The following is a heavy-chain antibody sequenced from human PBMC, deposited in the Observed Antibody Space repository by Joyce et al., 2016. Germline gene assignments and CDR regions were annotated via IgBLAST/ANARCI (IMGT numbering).Heavy chain of an antibody. V-gene: IGHV3-7*03. Sequence: EVELVESGGGLVQPGGSLRLSCGASGFSFSDSWMSGVRQAPGKGLEWVASINRDGGEKYHVDSVKGRFTISRDNAKKSLYLQMTDLGADDTAVYYCARDDSSGWFPQRCFQHWGQGTLVSVSS. CDR2: INRDGGEK. D-gene: IGHD6-19*01. J-gene: IGHJ1*01. CDR1: GFSFSDSW. CDR3: ARDDSSGWFPQRCFQH.